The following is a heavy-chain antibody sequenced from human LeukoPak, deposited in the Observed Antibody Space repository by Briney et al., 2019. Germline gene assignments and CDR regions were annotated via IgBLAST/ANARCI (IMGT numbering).Heavy chain of an antibody. Sequence: GGSLRLSCAASGFTFSSHVMSWVRQAPGKGLEWVSAISNSGDSTFYADSVKGRLTISRDNSKSTLYLQMNGLRAEDTAVYYCASTGYGVRDYWGQGTLVTVSS. CDR2: ISNSGDST. V-gene: IGHV3-23*01. J-gene: IGHJ4*02. CDR1: GFTFSSHV. CDR3: ASTGYGVRDY. D-gene: IGHD4-17*01.